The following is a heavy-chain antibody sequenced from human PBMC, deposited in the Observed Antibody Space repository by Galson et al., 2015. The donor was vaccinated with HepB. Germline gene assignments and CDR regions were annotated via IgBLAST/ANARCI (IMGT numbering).Heavy chain of an antibody. CDR1: GYTLTNYH. CDR2: GLAGGGIT. J-gene: IGHJ4*02. D-gene: IGHD2-15*01. Sequence: SVKVSCKASGYTLTNYHLHWGRQAPGQGPEWMGKGLAGGGITSFADRSQGRVTLTRDSSTGTIYMEVSSLRSGDTAVYYCARETPDTYYFDSWGQGTLVTVSS. CDR3: ARETPDTYYFDS. V-gene: IGHV1-46*01.